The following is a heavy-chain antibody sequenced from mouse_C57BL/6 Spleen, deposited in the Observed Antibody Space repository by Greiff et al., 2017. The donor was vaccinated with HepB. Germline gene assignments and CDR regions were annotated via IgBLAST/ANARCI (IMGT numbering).Heavy chain of an antibody. CDR2: ISSGGDYI. CDR3: TRGGNYEAWFAY. J-gene: IGHJ3*01. Sequence: DVMLVESGEGLVKPGGSLKLSCAASGFTFSSYAMSWVRQTPEKRLEWVAYISSGGDYIYYADTVKGRFTISRDNARNTLYLQMSSLKSEDTAMYYCTRGGNYEAWFAYWGQGTLVTVSA. D-gene: IGHD2-1*01. V-gene: IGHV5-9-1*02. CDR1: GFTFSSYA.